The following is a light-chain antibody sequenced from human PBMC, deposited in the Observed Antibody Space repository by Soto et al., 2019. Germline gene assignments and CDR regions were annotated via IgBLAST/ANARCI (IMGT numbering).Light chain of an antibody. CDR3: QQYNNWPPYT. J-gene: IGKJ2*01. Sequence: EIVLTQSPATLSVSPGERVTLSCRASQGVSRDLAWYQQKPGQAPRLLIYRSSLRATGIPARFSGSGSGTEFTLTISSLQSEDFAVYYCQQYNNWPPYTFGQGTKLEIK. V-gene: IGKV3-15*01. CDR1: QGVSRD. CDR2: RSS.